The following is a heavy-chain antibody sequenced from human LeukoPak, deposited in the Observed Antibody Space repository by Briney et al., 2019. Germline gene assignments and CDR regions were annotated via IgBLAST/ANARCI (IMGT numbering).Heavy chain of an antibody. CDR2: VNQGGTQK. J-gene: IGHJ6*03. CDR1: GFTFSSRDW. CDR3: AREHYFYYLDA. Sequence: GGSLRLSCVASGFTFSSRDWMTWVRQAPGKGLEWVAIVNQGGTQKYYVDSVKGRFTISRDNAENSLYLQMNSLRAEDTAVYYCAREHYFYYLDAWGKGTTVTVSS. V-gene: IGHV3-7*01.